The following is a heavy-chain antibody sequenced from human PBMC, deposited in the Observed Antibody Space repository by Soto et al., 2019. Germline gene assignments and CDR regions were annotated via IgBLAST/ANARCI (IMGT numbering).Heavy chain of an antibody. Sequence: GGSLRLSCVASGFTFSVYSMNWVRQAPGKGLEWFSYITSDTKTIKYADSVKGRFTISRDNAKNSEYLQMNSLRDEDTSVDYSASSVEGQFDYWGEGTVVT. CDR3: ASSVEGQFDY. CDR1: GFTFSVYS. J-gene: IGHJ4*02. CDR2: ITSDTKTI. D-gene: IGHD6-19*01. V-gene: IGHV3-48*02.